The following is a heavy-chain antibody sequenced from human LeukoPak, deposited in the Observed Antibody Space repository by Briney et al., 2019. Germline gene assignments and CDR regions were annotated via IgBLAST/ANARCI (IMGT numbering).Heavy chain of an antibody. J-gene: IGHJ4*02. V-gene: IGHV1-69*13. D-gene: IGHD2-2*01. Sequence: SVKVSCKASGGTFSSYAISWVRQAPGQGLEWMGGIIPIFGTANYAQKFQGRVTITADESTSTAYMELSSLRSEDTAVYYCARGHRYCSSTSCQTFDYWGQGTLVTVSS. CDR2: IIPIFGTA. CDR1: GGTFSSYA. CDR3: ARGHRYCSSTSCQTFDY.